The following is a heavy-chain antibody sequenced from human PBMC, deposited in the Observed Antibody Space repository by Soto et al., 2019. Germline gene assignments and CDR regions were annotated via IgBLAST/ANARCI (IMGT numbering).Heavy chain of an antibody. Sequence: QLNLQESGSGLVKPSQTLSLTCAVSGGSISSSPYSWSWIRQPPGQGLEWIGYILQSGSAYYNPSLKSRATISVDTSKNQFSLNLSSMTAGDTAVYYCARTGSRYGANAFDLWGQGTIVTVSS. CDR2: ILQSGSA. J-gene: IGHJ3*01. CDR3: ARTGSRYGANAFDL. D-gene: IGHD5-18*01. V-gene: IGHV4-30-2*01. CDR1: GGSISSSPYS.